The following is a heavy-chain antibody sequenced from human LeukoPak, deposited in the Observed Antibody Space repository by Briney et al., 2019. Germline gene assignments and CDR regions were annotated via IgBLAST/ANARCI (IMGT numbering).Heavy chain of an antibody. V-gene: IGHV3-66*01. CDR1: GFTLSSNY. J-gene: IGHJ4*02. CDR3: AKDLNYYGSGSYWGLFIDY. D-gene: IGHD3-10*01. CDR2: IYSGGST. Sequence: GGSLRLSCAASGFTLSSNYMSWVRQAPGTGLEGVSVIYSGGSTYYPDSVKGRFTISRDNSKNTLYLQMNSLRAEDTAVYYCAKDLNYYGSGSYWGLFIDYWGQGTLVTVSS.